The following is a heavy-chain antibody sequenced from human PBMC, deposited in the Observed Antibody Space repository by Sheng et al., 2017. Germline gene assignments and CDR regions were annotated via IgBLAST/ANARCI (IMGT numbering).Heavy chain of an antibody. D-gene: IGHD3-22*01. V-gene: IGHV1-24*01. Sequence: EQSGAEVKKPGASVRVSCRVSGYSLTELSIHWVRQSPGRGLEWMGRFDPADGETIFAQEFQGRVAMTEDTLTDTAYLDLSSLRSDDTAIYYCTSDGPYYYDSSSYDALDIWGQG. J-gene: IGHJ3*02. CDR1: GYSLTELS. CDR3: TSDGPYYYDSSSYDALDI. CDR2: FDPADGET.